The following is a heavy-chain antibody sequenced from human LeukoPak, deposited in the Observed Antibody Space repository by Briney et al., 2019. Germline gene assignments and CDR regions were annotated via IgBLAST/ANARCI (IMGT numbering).Heavy chain of an antibody. CDR1: GFTFSGSA. V-gene: IGHV3-73*01. Sequence: GGSLRLSCAASGFTFSGSAMHWVRQASGKGLEWVGRIRSKANSYATAYAASVKGRFTISRDDSKNTAYLQMNSLKTEDTAVYYCTRHVVVAVAGTTRGYYYYMDVWGKGTTVTVSS. CDR2: IRSKANSYAT. D-gene: IGHD6-19*01. J-gene: IGHJ6*03. CDR3: TRHVVVAVAGTTRGYYYYMDV.